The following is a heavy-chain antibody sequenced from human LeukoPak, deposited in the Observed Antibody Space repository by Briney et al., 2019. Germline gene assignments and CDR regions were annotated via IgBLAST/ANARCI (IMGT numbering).Heavy chain of an antibody. V-gene: IGHV3-48*03. D-gene: IGHD6-19*01. CDR2: ISSSGSAI. CDR3: ARGGSLGY. Sequence: GGSLRLSCAASGFTFSSYEMNRVRQAPGKGLEGVSKISSSGSAIYYADSVKGRFTISRDNAKSTLYLQMNSLRAEDTAVYYCARGGSLGYWGQGTLVTVSS. CDR1: GFTFSSYE. J-gene: IGHJ4*02.